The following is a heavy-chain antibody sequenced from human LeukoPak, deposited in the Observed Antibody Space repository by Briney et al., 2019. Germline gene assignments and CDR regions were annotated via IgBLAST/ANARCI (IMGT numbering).Heavy chain of an antibody. D-gene: IGHD1-26*01. J-gene: IGHJ4*02. CDR2: INHSGST. CDR3: ARFGPGYCY. V-gene: IGHV4-34*01. CDR1: GGSFSGYY. Sequence: PSETLSLTCAAYGGSFSGYYWSWIRQPPGKGLEWIGEINHSGSTNYNPSLKSRVTISVDTSKNQFSLKLSSVTAADTAVYYCARFGPGYCYWGQGTLVTVSS.